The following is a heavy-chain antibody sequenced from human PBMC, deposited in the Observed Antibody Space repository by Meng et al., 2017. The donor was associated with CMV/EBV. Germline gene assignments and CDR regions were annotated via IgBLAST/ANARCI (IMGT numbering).Heavy chain of an antibody. CDR3: AKAILFGVVIDYFDY. J-gene: IGHJ4*02. V-gene: IGHV3-23*03. Sequence: GGSLRLSCEVSGFTFSSYSISWVRQTPGKGLEWVSVIDSGGSSTYYADSVKGRFTIYRDNSKNTLYLQMNSLRAEDTAVYYCAKAILFGVVIDYFDYWGQGTLVTVSS. CDR2: IDSGGSST. D-gene: IGHD3-3*01. CDR1: GFTFSSYS.